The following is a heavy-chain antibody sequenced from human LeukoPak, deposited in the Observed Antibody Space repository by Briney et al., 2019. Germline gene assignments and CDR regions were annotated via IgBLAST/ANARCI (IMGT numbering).Heavy chain of an antibody. Sequence: ASVKVSCKASGYTFTGYYMHWVRQAPGQGLEWMGIINPSGGSTSYAQKFQGRVTMTRDTSTSTVYMELSSLRSEDTAVYYCAREAWVLRYFDWLSRADYYFDYWGQGTLVTVSS. CDR1: GYTFTGYY. J-gene: IGHJ4*02. D-gene: IGHD3-9*01. V-gene: IGHV1-46*01. CDR2: INPSGGST. CDR3: AREAWVLRYFDWLSRADYYFDY.